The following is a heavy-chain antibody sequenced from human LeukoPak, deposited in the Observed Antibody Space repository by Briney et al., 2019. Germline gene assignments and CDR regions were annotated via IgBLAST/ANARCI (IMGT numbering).Heavy chain of an antibody. CDR3: ARDIGATNYRLDY. CDR2: IWYDGSKK. V-gene: IGHV3-33*01. J-gene: IGHJ4*02. Sequence: PGGSLRLSCAASGFTFSSNGMHWVRQAPGKGLEWVAVIWYDGSKKYYVDSVKGRFTISRDDSKNTLYLQMNSLRAEDTVLYYCARDIGATNYRLDYWGQGTLVTVSS. D-gene: IGHD4/OR15-4a*01. CDR1: GFTFSSNG.